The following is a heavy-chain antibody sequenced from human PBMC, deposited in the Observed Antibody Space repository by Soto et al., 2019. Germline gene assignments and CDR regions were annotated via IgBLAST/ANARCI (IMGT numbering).Heavy chain of an antibody. CDR3: SRDSTLGPGDY. CDR2: IKQDESEK. D-gene: IGHD3-16*01. Sequence: GGSLRLSCVASGFTFSTYWMSWVRQAPGKGLEWVAKIKQDESEKYYVDSVKGRFTISRDNAKNSLYLQMNSLRAEDTAVYYCSRDSTLGPGDYWGQGTLVTVSS. CDR1: GFTFSTYW. V-gene: IGHV3-7*01. J-gene: IGHJ4*02.